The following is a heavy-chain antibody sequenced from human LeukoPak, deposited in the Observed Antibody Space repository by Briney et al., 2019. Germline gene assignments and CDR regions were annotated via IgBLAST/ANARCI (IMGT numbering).Heavy chain of an antibody. D-gene: IGHD5-24*01. J-gene: IGHJ3*02. CDR3: ARDGATDAFDI. Sequence: GGSLRLSCAASGFTFSSSAMHWVRQAPDKGLEWVAVISYDGSNKYYADSVKGRFTISRDNSKNTLYLQMNSLRADDTAVYYCARDGATDAFDIWGQGTMVTVSS. V-gene: IGHV3-30-3*01. CDR2: ISYDGSNK. CDR1: GFTFSSSA.